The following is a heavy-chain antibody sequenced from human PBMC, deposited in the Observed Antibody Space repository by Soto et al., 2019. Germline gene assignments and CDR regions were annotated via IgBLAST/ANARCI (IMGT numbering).Heavy chain of an antibody. D-gene: IGHD6-6*01. CDR2: IIPIFGTA. V-gene: IGHV1-69*12. CDR3: ATQGLRAARRDYYYYGMDV. CDR1: GGTFSSYA. J-gene: IGHJ6*02. Sequence: QVQLVQSGAEVKKPGSSVKVSCKASGGTFSSYAISWVRQAPGHGLEWMGGIIPIFGTANYAQKFQGRVTITADESTSTAYMELSSLRSEDTAVYYCATQGLRAARRDYYYYGMDVWCQGTTVTFSS.